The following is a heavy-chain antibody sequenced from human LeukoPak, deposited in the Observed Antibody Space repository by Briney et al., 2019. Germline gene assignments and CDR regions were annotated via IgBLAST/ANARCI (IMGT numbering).Heavy chain of an antibody. V-gene: IGHV3-74*01. CDR1: GFTFTNYW. D-gene: IGHD3-10*01. CDR3: ARGVDRGFGSGFDP. CDR2: INSDGSST. J-gene: IGHJ5*02. Sequence: TGGSLRLSCAASGFTFTNYWMHWVRQDPGKGLVWVSRINSDGSSTSYADSVKGRFTISRDNAKNTLYLQMNSLRAEDTAVYYCARGVDRGFGSGFDPWGQGTLVTVSS.